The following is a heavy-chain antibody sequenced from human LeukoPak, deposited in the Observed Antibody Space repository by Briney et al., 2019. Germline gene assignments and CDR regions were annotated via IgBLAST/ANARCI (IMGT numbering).Heavy chain of an antibody. CDR3: ARRRITIFGVVIGFDY. CDR2: INHSGGT. J-gene: IGHJ4*02. CDR1: GGSFSGYY. Sequence: SETLSLTCAVYGGSFSGYYWSWIRQPPGKGLEWIGEINHSGGTNYNPSLKSRVTISVDTSKNQFSLKLSSVTAADTAVYYCARRRITIFGVVIGFDYWGQGTLVTVSS. D-gene: IGHD3-3*01. V-gene: IGHV4-34*01.